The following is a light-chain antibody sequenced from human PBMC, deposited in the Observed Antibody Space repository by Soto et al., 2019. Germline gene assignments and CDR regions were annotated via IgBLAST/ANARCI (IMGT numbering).Light chain of an antibody. Sequence: QSVLTQPRSASGDPGQGVTMSCSGSTSNIGSNSVYWYQQLPRTAPKPLIYTNNQRPSRVPDRFSGYKAGKTASLTISGLQPEDEADYYCYSYAGTYPFVFGTGTKVTVL. CDR1: TSNIGSNS. CDR3: YSYAGTYPFV. V-gene: IGLV1-44*01. CDR2: TNN. J-gene: IGLJ1*01.